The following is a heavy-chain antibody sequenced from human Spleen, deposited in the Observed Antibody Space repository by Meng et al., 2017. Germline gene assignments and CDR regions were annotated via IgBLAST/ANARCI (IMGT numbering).Heavy chain of an antibody. CDR2: VSGSGVNT. CDR3: AKVDYDSSGYYPYPLDY. J-gene: IGHJ4*02. CDR1: GFAFSSCG. D-gene: IGHD3-22*01. Sequence: GESLKISCATSGFAFSSCGMSWVRQAPGKGLEWVSAVSGSGVNTYYADSVQGRFTISRDNSRNTLYLQMNSLRAEDTALYYCAKVDYDSSGYYPYPLDYWGQGTLVTVSS. V-gene: IGHV3-23*01.